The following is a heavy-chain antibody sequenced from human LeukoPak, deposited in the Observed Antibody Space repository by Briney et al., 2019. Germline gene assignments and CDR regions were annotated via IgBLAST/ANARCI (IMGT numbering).Heavy chain of an antibody. Sequence: ASVTVSFKVSGYTLTELSMHWVRQAPGKGLEWMGGFDPEDGETIYAQKFQGRVTMTEDTSTDTAYMELSSLRSEDTAVYYCATHLSIAVAVGFDYWGQGTLVTVSS. CDR3: ATHLSIAVAVGFDY. V-gene: IGHV1-24*01. J-gene: IGHJ4*02. D-gene: IGHD6-19*01. CDR1: GYTLTELS. CDR2: FDPEDGET.